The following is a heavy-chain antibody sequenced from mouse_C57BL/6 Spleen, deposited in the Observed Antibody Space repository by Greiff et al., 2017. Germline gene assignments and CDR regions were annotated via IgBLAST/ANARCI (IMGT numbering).Heavy chain of an antibody. V-gene: IGHV5-17*01. CDR2: ISSGSSTI. D-gene: IGHD2-4*01. CDR3: ARPTIYYDYDPFAY. J-gene: IGHJ3*01. Sequence: EVKLMESGGGLLKPGGSLKLSCAASGFTFSDYGMHCVRQAPEKGLEWVAYISSGSSTIYYADTVKGRFTISRDNAKNTLFLQMTSLRSEDTAMYYCARPTIYYDYDPFAYWGQGTLVTVSA. CDR1: GFTFSDYG.